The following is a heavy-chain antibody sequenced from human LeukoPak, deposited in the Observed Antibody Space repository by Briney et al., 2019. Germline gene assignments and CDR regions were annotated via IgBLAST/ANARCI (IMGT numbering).Heavy chain of an antibody. CDR1: GGSISSGSYY. D-gene: IGHD4-11*01. Sequence: SQTLSLTCTVSGGSISSGSYYWSWIRQPAGKGLEWIGRIYTNGSLSYIPSLKIQVPKSVDKSKDQFSKKLPAGTAPDTAVYYCARMVESTVNIAFENWFDPWGQGTLVTVSS. CDR3: ARMVESTVNIAFENWFDP. V-gene: IGHV4-61*02. CDR2: IYTNGSL. J-gene: IGHJ5*02.